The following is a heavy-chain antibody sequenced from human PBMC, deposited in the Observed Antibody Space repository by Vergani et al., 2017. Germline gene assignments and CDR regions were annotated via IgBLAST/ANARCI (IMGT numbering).Heavy chain of an antibody. J-gene: IGHJ1*01. CDR2: ISSGGGDI. V-gene: IGHV3-23*01. Sequence: EVQLLESGGGLVQPGGSLRLSCAASGFTFSSYTMAYVRQAPGKGLEWVATISSGGGDIFYADSVKGRFTISRDNSKNTLFLQMNSLKDEDTAVYYCTTAWGLYYLHGEYFQYWGRGTLVSGSS. D-gene: IGHD3-10*01. CDR1: GFTFSSYT. CDR3: TTAWGLYYLHGEYFQY.